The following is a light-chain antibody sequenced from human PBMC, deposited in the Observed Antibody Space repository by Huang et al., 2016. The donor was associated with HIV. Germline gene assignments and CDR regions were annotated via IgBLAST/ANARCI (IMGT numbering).Light chain of an antibody. J-gene: IGKJ1*01. CDR3: QQYYNLPRT. Sequence: RTTQSPSILSASTGDRVTISCRMSQDISNYLDWYQQKPGKAPELLIYGASTFQSGVPSRFSGNGSGTDFTLTSSCLQSEDFATYYCQQYYNLPRTFGQGTRVEIK. CDR1: QDISNY. CDR2: GAS. V-gene: IGKV1D-8*01.